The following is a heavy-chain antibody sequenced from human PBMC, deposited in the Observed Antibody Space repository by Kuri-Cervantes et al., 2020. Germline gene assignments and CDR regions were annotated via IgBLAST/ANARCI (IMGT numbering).Heavy chain of an antibody. CDR1: GYTFTSYY. Sequence: ASVKVSCKASGYTFTSYYMHWVRQAPGQGLEWMGWMNPNSGGTNYAQKFQGWVTMTRDTSISTAYMELSRLRSDDTAVYYCAREGVYCSSTSCYGDGYYYYYMDVWGKGTTVTVSS. V-gene: IGHV1-2*04. CDR2: MNPNSGGT. CDR3: AREGVYCSSTSCYGDGYYYYYMDV. J-gene: IGHJ6*03. D-gene: IGHD2-2*01.